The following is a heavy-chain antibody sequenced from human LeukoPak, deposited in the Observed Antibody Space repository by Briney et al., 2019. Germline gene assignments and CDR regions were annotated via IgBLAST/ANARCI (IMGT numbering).Heavy chain of an antibody. V-gene: IGHV4-34*01. D-gene: IGHD5-18*01. CDR1: GGSFSGYY. Sequence: PSETLSLTCAVYGGSFSGYYWSWIRQPPGKGLEWIGEINHRGNTNYNPSLKSRVSISVDTSKIHFSLKLSSVTAADTAVYYCARATGYSYGYRLSGTVTGYFDYWGQGTLVTVSS. J-gene: IGHJ4*02. CDR2: INHRGNT. CDR3: ARATGYSYGYRLSGTVTGYFDY.